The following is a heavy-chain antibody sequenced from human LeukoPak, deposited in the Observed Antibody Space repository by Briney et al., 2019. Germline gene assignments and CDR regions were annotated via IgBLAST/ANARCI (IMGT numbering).Heavy chain of an antibody. V-gene: IGHV3-23*01. CDR1: GFTFSTYA. Sequence: GGSLRLSCTASGFTFSTYAMSWVRQAPGKGLEWVSTISGSGGSTYCADSVKGRFTISRDNSKNTLYLQMNSLRAEDTAVYYCAKAEESYYDFWSGYYPPTLDYWGQGTLVTVSS. CDR2: ISGSGGST. J-gene: IGHJ4*02. D-gene: IGHD3-3*01. CDR3: AKAEESYYDFWSGYYPPTLDY.